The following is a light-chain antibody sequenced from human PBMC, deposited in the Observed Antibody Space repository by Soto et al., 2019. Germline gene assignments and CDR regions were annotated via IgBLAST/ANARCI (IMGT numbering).Light chain of an antibody. V-gene: IGLV2-14*03. J-gene: IGLJ3*02. CDR1: SADVGAFDY. CDR3: AAYTTSSTLV. CDR2: DVS. Sequence: QSAPTQPASVSWSPGQSITISCAGTSADVGAFDYVSWYQHHPGKVPKLMIYDVSDRPSGVSTRFSGSKSANMASLTISGLPPDAEDDYYCAAYTTSSTLVFGGGTKLTVL.